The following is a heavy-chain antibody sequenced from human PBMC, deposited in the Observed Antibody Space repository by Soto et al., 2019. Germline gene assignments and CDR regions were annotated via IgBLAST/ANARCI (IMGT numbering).Heavy chain of an antibody. CDR3: ARDLQGTGIAAAGPYYYYGMDV. CDR2: IYYSGST. J-gene: IGHJ6*02. V-gene: IGHV4-31*03. CDR1: GGSISSGVYY. D-gene: IGHD6-13*01. Sequence: PSETLSLTCTVSGGSISSGVYYWSWIRHHPGKGLEWIGYIYYSGSTYYNPSLKSRVTISVDTSKNQFSLKLSSVTAADTAVYYCARDLQGTGIAAAGPYYYYGMDVWGQGTTVTVSS.